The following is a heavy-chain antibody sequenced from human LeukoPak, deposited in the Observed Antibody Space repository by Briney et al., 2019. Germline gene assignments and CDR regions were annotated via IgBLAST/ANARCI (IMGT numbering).Heavy chain of an antibody. CDR1: GYSFTSYW. V-gene: IGHV5-10-1*01. CDR2: IDLSDSYT. J-gene: IGHJ6*04. D-gene: IGHD4-17*01. CDR3: ARQRDYGDQRAYYYGMDV. Sequence: GESLKISCKGSGYSFTSYWISWVRQMPGKGLEWMGRIDLSDSYTNYSPSFQGHVTISADKSISNAYLQWSSLKASDTAMYYCARQRDYGDQRAYYYGMDVWGKGTTVTVSS.